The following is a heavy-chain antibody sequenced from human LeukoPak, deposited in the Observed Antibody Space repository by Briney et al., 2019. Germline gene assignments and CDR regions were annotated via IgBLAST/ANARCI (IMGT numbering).Heavy chain of an antibody. J-gene: IGHJ6*03. CDR1: GGSISSGDYY. V-gene: IGHV4-30-4*08. CDR3: ARVGGESLNILNYYMDV. CDR2: IYYSGST. D-gene: IGHD2/OR15-2a*01. Sequence: SQTLSLTCTVTGGSISSGDYYWGWIRQPPGKGLEWIGYIYYSGSTYYNPSLKSRVTISVDTSKNQFSLKLSSVTAADTAVYYCARVGGESLNILNYYMDVWGKGTTVTVSS.